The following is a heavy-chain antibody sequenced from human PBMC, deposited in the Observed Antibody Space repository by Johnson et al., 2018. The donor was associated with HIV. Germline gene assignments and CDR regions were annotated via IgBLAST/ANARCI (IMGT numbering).Heavy chain of an antibody. CDR2: ARFDEVSK. V-gene: IGHV3-33*06. Sequence: QVQLVESGGGVVQPGRSLRLSCAASGFTFSTYDMHWVRQAPGTGLEWVAVARFDEVSKYYIDSVQGRFTISRDNSKNTLYLQMNNLRAEDTSVYYCAKDFGSSSWHAFDVWGQGTMVTVSS. CDR1: GFTFSTYD. J-gene: IGHJ3*01. D-gene: IGHD6-13*01. CDR3: AKDFGSSSWHAFDV.